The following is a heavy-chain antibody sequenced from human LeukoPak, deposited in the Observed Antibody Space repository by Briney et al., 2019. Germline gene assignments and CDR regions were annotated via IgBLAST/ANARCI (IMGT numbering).Heavy chain of an antibody. J-gene: IGHJ4*02. CDR2: SSSRSSDI. D-gene: IGHD1-26*01. CDR1: GFTFSTYS. V-gene: IGHV3-21*05. CDR3: ARPRGGGSHDDFDY. Sequence: GGSLRLSCAASGFTFSTYSMNWVRQAPGKGLEWVSYSSSRSSDIYYGDSVKGRFTISRDKAKKSLYLQMTSLKAEDTAVYFCARPRGGGSHDDFDYWGQGTRVTVSP.